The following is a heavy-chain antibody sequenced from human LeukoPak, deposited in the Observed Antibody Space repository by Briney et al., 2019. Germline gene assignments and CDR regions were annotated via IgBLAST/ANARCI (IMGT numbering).Heavy chain of an antibody. CDR2: INPSGGST. CDR3: ARRIAAAGIFDY. V-gene: IGHV1-46*01. Sequence: ASVKVSCKASGYTFTSYYMHWVRQAPGQGLEGMGIINPSGGSTSYAQKFQGRVTMTRDMSTSTVYMELSSLRSEDTAVYYCARRIAAAGIFDYWGQGTLVTVSS. D-gene: IGHD6-13*01. CDR1: GYTFTSYY. J-gene: IGHJ4*02.